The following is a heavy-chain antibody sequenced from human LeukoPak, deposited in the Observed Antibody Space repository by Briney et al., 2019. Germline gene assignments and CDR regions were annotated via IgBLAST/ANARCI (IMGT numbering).Heavy chain of an antibody. CDR2: IYYSGST. V-gene: IGHV4-59*01. J-gene: IGHJ5*02. CDR1: GGSISSYY. CDR3: ARLVAVAEGGSWFDP. Sequence: PSETLSLTCTVSGGSISSYYWSWIRQPPGEGLEWIGYIYYSGSTNYNPSLKSRVTISVDTSKNQFSLKLSSVTAADTAVYYCARLVAVAEGGSWFDPWGQGTLVTVSS. D-gene: IGHD6-19*01.